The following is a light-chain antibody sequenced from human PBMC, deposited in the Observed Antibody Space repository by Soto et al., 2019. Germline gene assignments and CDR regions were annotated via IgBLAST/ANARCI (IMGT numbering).Light chain of an antibody. Sequence: EIVLTQSPASLSLSPGERATLSCRASQSVSTYLAWYQQKPGQAPSLLIYDASKRATGIPARFSGSGSGTDFTHSVSSLEPEDFAVYYCQQRSNWPLTFGGGTKVEIK. CDR3: QQRSNWPLT. V-gene: IGKV3-11*01. J-gene: IGKJ4*01. CDR2: DAS. CDR1: QSVSTY.